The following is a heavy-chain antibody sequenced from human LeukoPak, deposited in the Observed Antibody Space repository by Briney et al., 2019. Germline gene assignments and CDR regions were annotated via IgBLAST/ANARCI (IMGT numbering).Heavy chain of an antibody. CDR3: ATPLGDYGDYSLGL. CDR1: GYTFTSYY. J-gene: IGHJ4*02. CDR2: INPSGGST. D-gene: IGHD4-17*01. Sequence: ASVKVSCKASGYTFTSYYMHWVRQAPGQGLEWMGIINPSGGSTSYAQKFQGRVTMTRDMSTSTVYMELSSLGSEDTAVYYCATPLGDYGDYSLGLWGQGTLVTVPS. V-gene: IGHV1-46*01.